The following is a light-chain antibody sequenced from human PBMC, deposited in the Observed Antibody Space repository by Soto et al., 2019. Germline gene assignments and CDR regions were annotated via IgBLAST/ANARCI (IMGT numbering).Light chain of an antibody. CDR1: NTDVGQDNS. V-gene: IGLV2-14*01. CDR2: EVT. CDR3: VSYTDTDTLV. Sequence: QSALTQPASVSGSRGQSITISCVGRNTDVGQDNSVSWYQQGPGKAPKLLIFEVTNRPSGVSSRSSGSRSANTASLTISGLQPDDEGDYFCVSYTDTDTLVFGTGTKVTVL. J-gene: IGLJ1*01.